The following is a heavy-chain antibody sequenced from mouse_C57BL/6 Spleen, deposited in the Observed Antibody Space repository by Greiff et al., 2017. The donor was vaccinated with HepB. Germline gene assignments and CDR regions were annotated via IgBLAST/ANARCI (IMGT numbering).Heavy chain of an antibody. CDR1: GFTFSSYA. Sequence: EVQRVESGGGLVKPGGSLKLSCAASGFTFSSYAMSWVRQTPEKRLEWVATISDGGSYTYYPDNVKGRFTISRDNAKNNLYLQMSHLKSEDTAMYYCARSYYYGSSYPFAYWGQGTLVTVSA. V-gene: IGHV5-4*01. CDR2: ISDGGSYT. D-gene: IGHD1-1*01. CDR3: ARSYYYGSSYPFAY. J-gene: IGHJ3*01.